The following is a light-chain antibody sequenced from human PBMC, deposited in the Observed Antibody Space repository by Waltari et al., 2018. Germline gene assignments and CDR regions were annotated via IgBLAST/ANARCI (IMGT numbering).Light chain of an antibody. CDR3: QQYTDWQYT. J-gene: IGKJ2*01. CDR2: HAS. Sequence: DIVMTQSQATLSVSPGERATLSCRASQSVGTNLVWYQQKPGQAPRLLIFHASIRATGIAARFSGSGSGTEFTLTISSLQSEDFAVYYCQQYTDWQYTFGQGTKLEIK. CDR1: QSVGTN. V-gene: IGKV3-15*01.